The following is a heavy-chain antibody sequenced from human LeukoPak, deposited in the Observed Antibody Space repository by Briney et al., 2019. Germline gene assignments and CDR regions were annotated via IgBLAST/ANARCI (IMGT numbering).Heavy chain of an antibody. CDR2: ISSSSSTI. J-gene: IGHJ4*02. V-gene: IGHV3-48*04. D-gene: IGHD5-12*01. Sequence: GGSLRLSCAASGFTFSSYSMNWVRQAPWKGLEWVSYISSSSSTIYYADSVKGRFTISRDNAKNSLYLQMNSLRAEDTAVYYCARGYSGYDKNYYFDYWGQGTLVTVSS. CDR3: ARGYSGYDKNYYFDY. CDR1: GFTFSSYS.